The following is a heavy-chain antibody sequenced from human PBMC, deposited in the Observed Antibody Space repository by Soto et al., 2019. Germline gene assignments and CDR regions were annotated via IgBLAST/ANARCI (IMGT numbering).Heavy chain of an antibody. J-gene: IGHJ4*02. Sequence: SETLSLTCTVSGGSISSYYWSWIRQPPGKGLEWIGYIYYSGSTNYNPSLKSRVTISVDTSKNQFSLKLSSVTAADTAVYYCARDGYELQFDYWGQGTLVTVSS. CDR2: IYYSGST. V-gene: IGHV4-59*01. D-gene: IGHD5-12*01. CDR1: GGSISSYY. CDR3: ARDGYELQFDY.